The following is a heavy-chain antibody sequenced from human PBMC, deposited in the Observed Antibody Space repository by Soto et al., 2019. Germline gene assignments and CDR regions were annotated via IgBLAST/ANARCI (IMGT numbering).Heavy chain of an antibody. Sequence: PSETLSLTCTVSGGXISSGGYYWSWIRQHPGKGLEWIGYIYYSGSTYYNPSLKSRVTISVDTSKNQFSLKLSSVTAADTAVYYCARGYCSGGSCPFDPWGQGTLVTVSS. CDR1: GGXISSGGYY. CDR3: ARGYCSGGSCPFDP. D-gene: IGHD2-15*01. J-gene: IGHJ5*02. CDR2: IYYSGST. V-gene: IGHV4-31*03.